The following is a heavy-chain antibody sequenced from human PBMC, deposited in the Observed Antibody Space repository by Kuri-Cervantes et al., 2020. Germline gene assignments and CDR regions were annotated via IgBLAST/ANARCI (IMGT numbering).Heavy chain of an antibody. CDR2: INSDGSST. D-gene: IGHD4-17*01. V-gene: IGHV3-74*01. CDR1: GFTFSNYW. Sequence: GESLKISCAASGFTFSNYWMHWVRQVPGKGLVWVSRINSDGSSTIYADSVKGRFTISRDNAKNSLYLQMNSLRAEDTAVYYCARFYGDLKKSLGWFAPWGQGTLVTVSS. CDR3: ARFYGDLKKSLGWFAP. J-gene: IGHJ5*02.